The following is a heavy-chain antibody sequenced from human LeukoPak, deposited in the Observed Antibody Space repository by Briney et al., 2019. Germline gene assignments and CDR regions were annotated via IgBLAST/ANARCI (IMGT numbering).Heavy chain of an antibody. J-gene: IGHJ4*02. D-gene: IGHD2-15*01. CDR1: GFTFSSYS. Sequence: GGSLRLSCAASGFTFSSYSMNWVRQAPGKGLEWISYISSSSSTIYYADSVKGRFTIFRDNAKNSLFLQMDSLRVEDTAVYYCARVDCSGGSCYSSFDYWGQGILITVSS. CDR2: ISSSSSTI. V-gene: IGHV3-48*01. CDR3: ARVDCSGGSCYSSFDY.